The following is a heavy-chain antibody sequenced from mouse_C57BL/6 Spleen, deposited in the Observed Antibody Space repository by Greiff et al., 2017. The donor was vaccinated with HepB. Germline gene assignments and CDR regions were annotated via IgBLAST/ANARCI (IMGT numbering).Heavy chain of an antibody. D-gene: IGHD1-1*01. J-gene: IGHJ4*01. V-gene: IGHV1-15*01. Sequence: QVQLQQSGAELVRPGASVTLSCKASGYTFTDYEMHWVKQTPVQGLEWIGAIDPETGGTAYNQKFKGKAILTADKSSSTAYMELRSLTSEDSAVDYCSCSFITTGVAPYYDAMDYWGQGTSVTVSS. CDR1: GYTFTDYE. CDR2: IDPETGGT. CDR3: SCSFITTGVAPYYDAMDY.